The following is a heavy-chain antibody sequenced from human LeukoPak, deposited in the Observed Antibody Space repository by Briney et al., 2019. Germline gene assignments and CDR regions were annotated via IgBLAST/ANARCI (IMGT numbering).Heavy chain of an antibody. D-gene: IGHD3-10*01. Sequence: GGSLRLSCTGSGFTFGDYAMSWVRQAPGKGLEWVGFIRSKAYGGTTEYAASVKGRFTISRDDSKSIAYLQMNSLKTEDTAVYYCTTPDYSGLGSFFPSDYWGQGTLVTVSS. CDR2: IRSKAYGGTT. V-gene: IGHV3-49*04. J-gene: IGHJ4*02. CDR3: TTPDYSGLGSFFPSDY. CDR1: GFTFGDYA.